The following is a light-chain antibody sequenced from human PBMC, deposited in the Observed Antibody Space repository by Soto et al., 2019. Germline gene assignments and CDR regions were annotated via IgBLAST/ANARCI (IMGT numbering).Light chain of an antibody. CDR1: SSDVGVYNF. V-gene: IGLV2-23*02. CDR3: CSYAGSSTYV. J-gene: IGLJ1*01. Sequence: QSVLTQPASISGSPGQSITISCTGTSSDVGVYNFVSWYQQHPGKAPKVLIYEVNKRPSGISNRFSGSKSGNTASLTVSGLQAEDEAYYFCCSYAGSSTYVFGSGTKVTVL. CDR2: EVN.